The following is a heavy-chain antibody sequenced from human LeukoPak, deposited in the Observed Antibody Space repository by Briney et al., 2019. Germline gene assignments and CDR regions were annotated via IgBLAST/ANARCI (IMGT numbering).Heavy chain of an antibody. Sequence: SETLSLTYTVSGGSISSYYWSWIRQPPGKGLEWIGYIYYSGSTNYNPSLKSRVTISVDTSKNQFSLKLSSVTAADTAVYYCARVEKRWALVGWGYYFDYWGQGTLVTVSS. CDR3: ARVEKRWALVGWGYYFDY. CDR1: GGSISSYY. V-gene: IGHV4-59*01. CDR2: IYYSGST. J-gene: IGHJ4*02. D-gene: IGHD6-6*01.